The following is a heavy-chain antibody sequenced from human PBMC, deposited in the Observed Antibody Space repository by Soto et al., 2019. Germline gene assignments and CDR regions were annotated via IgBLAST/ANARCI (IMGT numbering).Heavy chain of an antibody. D-gene: IGHD6-19*01. Sequence: QVQLVQSGAAVKKPGSSVKVSCKASGGTFSNYAISWVRQATGQGLEWMGGITPIFGTAHYAQKFQGRVTITADESMSTAYMELSRLRSDDTAVYYCAQTLGLAVAGPGRFDLWGRGTLVTVSS. CDR2: ITPIFGTA. J-gene: IGHJ2*01. V-gene: IGHV1-69*12. CDR3: AQTLGLAVAGPGRFDL. CDR1: GGTFSNYA.